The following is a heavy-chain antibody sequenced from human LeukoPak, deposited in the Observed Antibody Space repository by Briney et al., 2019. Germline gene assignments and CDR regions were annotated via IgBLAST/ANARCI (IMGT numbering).Heavy chain of an antibody. CDR1: GGSISSYY. CDR2: IYYSGST. J-gene: IGHJ6*03. V-gene: IGHV4-59*12. Sequence: PSETLSLTCTVSGGSISSYYWSWIRQPPGKGLEWIGYIYYSGSTNYNPSLKSRVTISVDTSKNQFSLKLSSVTAADTAVYYCARDLRTNWNFDYYYMDVWGKGTTVTVSS. CDR3: ARDLRTNWNFDYYYMDV. D-gene: IGHD1-7*01.